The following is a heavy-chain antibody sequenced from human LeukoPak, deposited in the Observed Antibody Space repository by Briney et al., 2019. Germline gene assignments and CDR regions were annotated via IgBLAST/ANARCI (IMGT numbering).Heavy chain of an antibody. Sequence: GGSLRLSCAASGFSFSSYAMNWVRQAPGKGLEWVSVICGSSSSTYYVDSVKGRFTISRDNSKNTLYLQMNSLRAEDTAIYYCAKGSGGSCHSATDYWGQGTLVAVSS. J-gene: IGHJ4*02. V-gene: IGHV3-23*01. CDR3: AKGSGGSCHSATDY. CDR1: GFSFSSYA. CDR2: ICGSSSST. D-gene: IGHD2-15*01.